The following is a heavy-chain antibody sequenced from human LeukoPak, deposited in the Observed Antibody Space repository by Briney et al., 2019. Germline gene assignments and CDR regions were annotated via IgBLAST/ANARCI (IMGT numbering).Heavy chain of an antibody. Sequence: ASVKVSCKASGYTFTSYGISWVRQAPGQGLEWMGWISAYNGNTNYAQKLQGRVTMTTDTSTSTAYMELRSLRSDDTAVYYCARDRIGGYSYGRLFDYWGQGTLVTVSS. CDR3: ARDRIGGYSYGRLFDY. CDR2: ISAYNGNT. CDR1: GYTFTSYG. V-gene: IGHV1-18*01. D-gene: IGHD5-18*01. J-gene: IGHJ4*02.